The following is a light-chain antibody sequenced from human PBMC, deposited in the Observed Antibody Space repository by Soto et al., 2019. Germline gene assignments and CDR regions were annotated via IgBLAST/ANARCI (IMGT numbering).Light chain of an antibody. V-gene: IGKV3-15*01. Sequence: DIVMTQSPVTLFVSPGERATLSCRASQSINSNLAWYQQKPGQAPRLLIYGASTRATGFPARFSGSGSGTELALTISRMQNQDFAVYCCQQEDNWPRTFGHGTKAEIK. CDR2: GAS. J-gene: IGKJ1*01. CDR1: QSINSN. CDR3: QQEDNWPRT.